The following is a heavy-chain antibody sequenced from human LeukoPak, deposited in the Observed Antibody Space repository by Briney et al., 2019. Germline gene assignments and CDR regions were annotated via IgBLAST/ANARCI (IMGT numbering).Heavy chain of an antibody. Sequence: PGGSLRLSCAASGFTFSSSAMSWVRQAPGKGLEWVSAISNNGGYTYYADSVKGRFTISRDNSKNTLYLQMNSLRAEDTAVYYYAKDLGYYDILTGYTYWGQGTLVTVSS. D-gene: IGHD3-9*01. CDR1: GFTFSSSA. V-gene: IGHV3-23*01. CDR3: AKDLGYYDILTGYTY. CDR2: ISNNGGYT. J-gene: IGHJ4*02.